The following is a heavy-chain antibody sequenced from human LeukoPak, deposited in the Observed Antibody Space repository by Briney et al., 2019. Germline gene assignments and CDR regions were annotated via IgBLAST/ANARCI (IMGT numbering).Heavy chain of an antibody. CDR1: GFTLSSYG. V-gene: IGHV3-33*01. Sequence: GGSLRLSCAASGFTLSSYGMPWVRQAPGKGLEWVAVIWYDGSNKYYADSVKGRFTISRDNSKNTLYLQMNSLRAEDTAVYYCARDRTRGVIIPRDWGQGTLVTVSS. CDR3: ARDRTRGVIIPRD. J-gene: IGHJ4*02. CDR2: IWYDGSNK. D-gene: IGHD3-10*01.